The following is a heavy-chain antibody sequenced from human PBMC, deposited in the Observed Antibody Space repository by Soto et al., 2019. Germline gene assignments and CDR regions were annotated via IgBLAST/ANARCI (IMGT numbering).Heavy chain of an antibody. J-gene: IGHJ6*02. D-gene: IGHD6-13*01. CDR3: ARSRVGGRSRQGYYGMDV. Sequence: ASVKVSCKASGYTFTSYGTSWVRQAPGQGLEWMAWISASNGNTNSAQKFQGRVTMTTETSTTTAYMELRSLTSDDAAVYFCARSRVGGRSRQGYYGMDVWGQGTTVTVSS. CDR1: GYTFTSYG. CDR2: ISASNGNT. V-gene: IGHV1-18*01.